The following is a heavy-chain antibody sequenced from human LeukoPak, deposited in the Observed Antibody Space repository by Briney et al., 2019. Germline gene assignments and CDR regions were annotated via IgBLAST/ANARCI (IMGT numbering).Heavy chain of an antibody. V-gene: IGHV1-2*02. Sequence: ASVKVSCKASGYTFSDYYLHWLRQAPGQGLEWMGWINPYSGGTNYAQKFQGRVTMTRDTSISTAYMELRSLRSDDTAVYYCARTDYGDHYYYYYYMDVWGKGTTVTISS. CDR1: GYTFSDYY. J-gene: IGHJ6*03. CDR3: ARTDYGDHYYYYYYMDV. D-gene: IGHD4-17*01. CDR2: INPYSGGT.